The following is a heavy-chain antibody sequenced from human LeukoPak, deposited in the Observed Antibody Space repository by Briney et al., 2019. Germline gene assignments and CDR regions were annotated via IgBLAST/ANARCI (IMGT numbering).Heavy chain of an antibody. Sequence: PGGSLRLSCSASGFTFSNYWMTWVRQAPGKGLEWVAYIKQDGSEKHYVDSVKGRFTISRDNAKNSLYLQMNSLGAEDTAVYYCATYIPTPRRGLDSWGQGTLVTVSS. CDR2: IKQDGSEK. CDR1: GFTFSNYW. CDR3: ATYIPTPRRGLDS. V-gene: IGHV3-7*01. J-gene: IGHJ4*02. D-gene: IGHD2-2*02.